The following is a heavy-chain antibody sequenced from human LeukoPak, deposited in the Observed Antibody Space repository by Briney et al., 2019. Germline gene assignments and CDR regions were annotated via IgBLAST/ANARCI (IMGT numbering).Heavy chain of an antibody. CDR2: ISSYNGNT. J-gene: IGHJ4*02. CDR3: ARNPSTALDY. CDR1: GYTFTDYY. V-gene: IGHV1-18*04. D-gene: IGHD4-17*01. Sequence: ASVKVSCKASGYTFTDYYMYWVRQAPGQGLEWMGWISSYNGNTNYAQKLQGRVTMTTDTSTSTAYMELRSLRSDDTAVYYCARNPSTALDYWGQGTLVTVSS.